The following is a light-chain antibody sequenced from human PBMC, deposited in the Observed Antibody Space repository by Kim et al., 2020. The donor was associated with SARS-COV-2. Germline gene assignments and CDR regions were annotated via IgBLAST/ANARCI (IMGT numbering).Light chain of an antibody. J-gene: IGKJ4*01. CDR3: QQYYSTPLT. CDR2: WAS. Sequence: ATSDCKSTQSVLYSANNENYLAWYQQKPGQPPKLLIYWASTRESGVPDRFSGSGSGTDFTLTSSSLQAEDVAVYYCQQYYSTPLTFGGGTKVDIK. V-gene: IGKV4-1*01. CDR1: QSVLYSANNENY.